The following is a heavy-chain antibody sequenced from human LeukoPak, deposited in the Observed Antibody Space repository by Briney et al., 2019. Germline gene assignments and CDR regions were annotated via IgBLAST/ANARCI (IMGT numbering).Heavy chain of an antibody. CDR3: ARVWEGKFDP. CDR2: IYYSGST. D-gene: IGHD1-26*01. J-gene: IGHJ5*02. CDR1: GGSISSGGYY. Sequence: SETLSLTCTVSGGSISSGGYYWSWIRQHPGKGLEWIGYIYYSGSTYHNPSLKSRVTTSVDTSKNQFSLKLSSVTAADTAVYYCARVWEGKFDPWGQGTLVTVSS. V-gene: IGHV4-31*03.